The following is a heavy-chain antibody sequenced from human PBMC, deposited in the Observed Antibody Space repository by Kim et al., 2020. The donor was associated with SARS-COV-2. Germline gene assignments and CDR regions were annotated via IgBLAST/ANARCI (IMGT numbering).Heavy chain of an antibody. Sequence: GGSLRLSCAASGFTFSSYGMHWVRQAPGKGLEWVAVICYDGSNKYYADSVKGRFTISRDNSKNTLYLQMNSLRAEDTAVYYCARDSGVPEMATMISLGGAFDIWGEGTMVAVSS. D-gene: IGHD3-16*01. CDR2: ICYDGSNK. J-gene: IGHJ3*02. CDR1: GFTFSSYG. CDR3: ARDSGVPEMATMISLGGAFDI. V-gene: IGHV3-33*08.